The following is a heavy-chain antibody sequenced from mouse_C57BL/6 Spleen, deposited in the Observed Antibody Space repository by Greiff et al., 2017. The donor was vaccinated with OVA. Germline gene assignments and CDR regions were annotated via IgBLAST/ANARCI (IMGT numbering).Heavy chain of an antibody. Sequence: VKLVESGAELVRPGASVTLSCKASGYTFTDYEMHWVKQTPVHGLEWIGAIDPETGGTAYNQKFKGKAILTADKSSSTAYMELRSLTSEDSAVYYFTRPPLSYYFDYWGQGTTLTVSS. CDR2: IDPETGGT. CDR1: GYTFTDYE. V-gene: IGHV1-15*01. CDR3: TRPPLSYYFDY. J-gene: IGHJ2*01.